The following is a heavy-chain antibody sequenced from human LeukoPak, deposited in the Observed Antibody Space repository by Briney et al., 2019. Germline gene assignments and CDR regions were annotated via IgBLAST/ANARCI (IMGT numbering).Heavy chain of an antibody. Sequence: GGSLRLSCAASGFTFSSYSMNWVRQAPGKGLEWVSSISSSSSYIYYADSVKGRFTISRDNAKNSLYLQMNSLRAEDTAVYCCARNLATITKGDYWGQGTLVTVSS. CDR3: ARNLATITKGDY. D-gene: IGHD5-12*01. CDR1: GFTFSSYS. J-gene: IGHJ4*02. V-gene: IGHV3-21*01. CDR2: ISSSSSYI.